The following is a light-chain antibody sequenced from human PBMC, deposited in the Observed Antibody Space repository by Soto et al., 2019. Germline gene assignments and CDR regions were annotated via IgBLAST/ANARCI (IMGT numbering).Light chain of an antibody. CDR3: QQYFSTPYT. Sequence: IVMTQSPNSLAVSLGERATINCKSSKSVFASSTNKNFLTWYQQKPGQPPKLLIYWASTREFGVPDRISGSGSGTDFTLTISSLQAEDVAVYYCQQYFSTPYTFGQGTKLEIK. V-gene: IGKV4-1*01. CDR2: WAS. J-gene: IGKJ2*01. CDR1: KSVFASSTNKNF.